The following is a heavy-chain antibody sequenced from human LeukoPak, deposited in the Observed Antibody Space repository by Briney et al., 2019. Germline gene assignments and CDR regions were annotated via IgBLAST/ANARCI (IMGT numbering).Heavy chain of an antibody. D-gene: IGHD3-9*01. Sequence: GGSLRLSCAASGFTFSSYWMHWVRQAPGKGLVWVSRINSDGSSTSYADSVKGRSTVSRDNAKNTLYLQMNSLRAEDTAVYYCARDRKNYDILTGYYRPDAFDIWGQGTMVTVSS. V-gene: IGHV3-74*01. J-gene: IGHJ3*02. CDR1: GFTFSSYW. CDR2: INSDGSST. CDR3: ARDRKNYDILTGYYRPDAFDI.